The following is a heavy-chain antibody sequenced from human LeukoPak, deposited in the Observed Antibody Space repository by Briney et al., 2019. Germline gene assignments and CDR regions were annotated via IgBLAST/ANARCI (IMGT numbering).Heavy chain of an antibody. CDR2: IDPDGSGR. V-gene: IGHV3-7*01. CDR1: GFTFTNSW. CDR3: ARDGYSFGHDFDY. Sequence: GWSLRLSCAASGFTFTNSWMSWVRQAPGKRLEWVAEIDPDGSGRYYVDSVRGRFTISRDNTKNSVFLQLNSLRAEDTAVYYCARDGYSFGHDFDYWGQGTLVTVSS. D-gene: IGHD5-18*01. J-gene: IGHJ4*02.